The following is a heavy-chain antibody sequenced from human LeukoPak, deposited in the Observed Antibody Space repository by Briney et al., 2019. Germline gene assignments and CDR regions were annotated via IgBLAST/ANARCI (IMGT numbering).Heavy chain of an antibody. CDR3: ARAPYYYDGDGYYYPETAY. CDR1: GGSFNAYL. J-gene: IGHJ4*02. Sequence: PSETLSLTCAVYGGSFNAYLWTWIRQFPGKGLEWVGEINHDGSATYNPSLKSRVTISIDASKNQFSLKLTAVTAADTAVHFCARAPYYYDGDGYYYPETAYWGQGTLVAVSS. D-gene: IGHD3-22*01. CDR2: INHDGSA. V-gene: IGHV4-34*01.